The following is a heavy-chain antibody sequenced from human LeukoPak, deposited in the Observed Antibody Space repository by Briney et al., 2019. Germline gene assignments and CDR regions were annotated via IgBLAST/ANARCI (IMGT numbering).Heavy chain of an antibody. CDR1: GYTFTSYG. D-gene: IGHD5-18*01. CDR2: ISAYNGNT. CDR3: ARVDTVNYYYYMDV. Sequence: ASVKVSCKASGYTFTSYGISWVRQAPGQGLEWMGWISAYNGNTNYAQKLQGRVTMTTDTSTSTVYMELSSLISDDTAVYYCARVDTVNYYYYMDVWGKGTPVTVSS. J-gene: IGHJ6*03. V-gene: IGHV1-18*01.